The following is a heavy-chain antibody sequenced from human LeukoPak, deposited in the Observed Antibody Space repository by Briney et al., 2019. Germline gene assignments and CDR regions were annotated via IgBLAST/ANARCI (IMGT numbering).Heavy chain of an antibody. V-gene: IGHV1-2*02. D-gene: IGHD3-22*01. CDR3: AITYYYDSSAYYLLGY. CDR1: GYTFTGYY. J-gene: IGHJ4*02. CDR2: IHPYSGGT. Sequence: ASVKVSCKASGYTFTGYYMHWVRQAPGQGLEWMGWIHPYSGGTNYAQKFQGRVTMTRDTSISTVYMELSRLRSDDTAVYYCAITYYYDSSAYYLLGYWGQGTLVTVSS.